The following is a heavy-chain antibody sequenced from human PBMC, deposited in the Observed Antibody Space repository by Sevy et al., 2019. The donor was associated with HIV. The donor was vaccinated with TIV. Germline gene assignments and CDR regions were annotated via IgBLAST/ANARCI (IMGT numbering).Heavy chain of an antibody. J-gene: IGHJ4*02. CDR3: ARSVRQLVHFFDY. D-gene: IGHD6-13*01. Sequence: GGSLRLSCAASGFTFSSYGMHWVRQAPGKGLEWVAVIWYDGSNKYYADSVKGRFTISRDNSKNTLYLQMSSLRAEDTAVYYCARSVRQLVHFFDYWGQGTLVTVSS. CDR1: GFTFSSYG. V-gene: IGHV3-33*01. CDR2: IWYDGSNK.